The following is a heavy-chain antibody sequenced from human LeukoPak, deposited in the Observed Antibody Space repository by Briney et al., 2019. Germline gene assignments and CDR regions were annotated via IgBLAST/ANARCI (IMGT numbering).Heavy chain of an antibody. V-gene: IGHV4-39*07. Sequence: SETLSLTCTVSGGSISSSSYYWGWIRQPPGKGLEWIGSIYYSGSTYYNPSLKSRVTISVDTSKNQFSLKLSSVTAADTAVYYCACKGAIAAAGTTSPFLYYYYYGMDVWGQGTTVTVSS. CDR1: GGSISSSSYY. D-gene: IGHD6-13*01. J-gene: IGHJ6*02. CDR3: ACKGAIAAAGTTSPFLYYYYYGMDV. CDR2: IYYSGST.